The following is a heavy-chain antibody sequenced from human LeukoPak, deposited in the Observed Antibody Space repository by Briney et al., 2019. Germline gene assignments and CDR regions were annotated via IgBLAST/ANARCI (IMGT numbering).Heavy chain of an antibody. D-gene: IGHD6-13*01. CDR2: IYYSGST. J-gene: IGHJ4*02. Sequence: PSQTLSLTCTVSGVSISSGGYYWSWIRQHPGKGLEWIGYIYYSGSTYYKPSLKSRVTISVGTSKNQFSLKLSSVTAADTAVYYCASAESQQLFDYWGQGTLVTVSS. CDR3: ASAESQQLFDY. CDR1: GVSISSGGYY. V-gene: IGHV4-31*03.